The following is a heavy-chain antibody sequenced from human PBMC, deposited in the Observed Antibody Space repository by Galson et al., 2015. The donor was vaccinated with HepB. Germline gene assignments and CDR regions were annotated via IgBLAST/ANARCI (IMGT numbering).Heavy chain of an antibody. V-gene: IGHV3-64D*08. D-gene: IGHD6-19*01. Sequence: SLRLSCAASGFSFNFYTMYWVRQAPGKGLEYVSSIRTNGVTTDYADSVRGRFTISRDNSKNTLYLQMSSLRTEDTAVYHCVRYRSQYYYGMDVWGQGTTVTVSS. CDR2: IRTNGVTT. J-gene: IGHJ6*01. CDR3: VRYRSQYYYGMDV. CDR1: GFSFNFYT.